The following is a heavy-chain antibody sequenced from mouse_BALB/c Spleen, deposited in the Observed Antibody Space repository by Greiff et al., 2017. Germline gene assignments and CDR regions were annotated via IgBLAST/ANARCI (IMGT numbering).Heavy chain of an antibody. CDR3: ARNGRGLLRYFDY. V-gene: IGHV2-4-1*01. CDR1: GFSLTSYG. J-gene: IGHJ2*01. D-gene: IGHD2-3*01. Sequence: QVQLKESGPGLVQPSQSLSITCTVSGFSLTSYGVHWVRQSPGKGLEWLGVIWSGGSTDYNAAFISRLSISKDNSKSQVFFKMNSLQADDTAIYYCARNGRGLLRYFDYWGQGTTLTVSS. CDR2: IWSGGST.